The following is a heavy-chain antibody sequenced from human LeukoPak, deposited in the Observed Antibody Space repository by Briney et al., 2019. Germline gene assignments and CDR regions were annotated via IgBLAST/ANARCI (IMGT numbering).Heavy chain of an antibody. Sequence: PSETLSPTCTVSGGSISSSSYYWGWIRQPPGKGLEWIGSIYYSGSTYYNPSLKSRVTISVDTSKNQFSLKLSSVTAADTAVYYRSNLVRGGKKRSFTRGKKNFDYWGQGTLVTVSS. CDR3: SNLVRGGKKRSFTRGKKNFDY. J-gene: IGHJ4*02. CDR1: GGSISSSSYY. CDR2: IYYSGST. V-gene: IGHV4-39*01. D-gene: IGHD3-10*01.